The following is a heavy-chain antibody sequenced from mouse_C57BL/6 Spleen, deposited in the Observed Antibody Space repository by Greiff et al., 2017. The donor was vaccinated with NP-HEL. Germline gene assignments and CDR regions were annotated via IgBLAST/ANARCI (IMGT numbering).Heavy chain of an antibody. V-gene: IGHV1-64*01. CDR1: GYTFTSYW. J-gene: IGHJ3*01. CDR3: ARGGYYGSEAY. D-gene: IGHD1-1*01. CDR2: IHPNSGST. Sequence: QVQLKQPGAELVKPGASVKLSCKASGYTFTSYWMHWVKQRPGQGLEWIGMIHPNSGSTNYNEKFKSKATLTVDKSSSTAYMQLSSLTSEDSAVYYCARGGYYGSEAYWGQGTLVTVSA.